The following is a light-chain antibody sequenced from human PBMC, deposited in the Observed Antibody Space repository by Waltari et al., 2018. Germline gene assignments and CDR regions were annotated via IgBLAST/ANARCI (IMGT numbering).Light chain of an antibody. Sequence: QSVLTQPPSVSEAPTPRVTIPCSGSRSNLGNNVVNWYHPLPGTAPNLLLYYDVLLPSGVSDRFSGSKSGTSASLAISGLQSEDEADYYCSAWDDSLNGPVFGGGTKLTVL. CDR2: YDV. V-gene: IGLV1-36*01. CDR1: RSNLGNNV. CDR3: SAWDDSLNGPV. J-gene: IGLJ2*01.